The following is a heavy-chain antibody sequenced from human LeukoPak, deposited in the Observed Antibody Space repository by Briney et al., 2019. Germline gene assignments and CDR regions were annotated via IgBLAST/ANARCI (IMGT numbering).Heavy chain of an antibody. D-gene: IGHD3-22*01. CDR1: GGSFSGYY. J-gene: IGHJ4*02. CDR3: ARDLYDSNGYYQRRLFDY. V-gene: IGHV4-34*01. CDR2: INHSGST. Sequence: KSSETLSLTCAVYGGSFSGYYWSWIRQPPGKGLEWIGEINHSGSTNYNPSLKSRVTISVDTSKNQFSLKLSSVTAADTAVCYCARDLYDSNGYYQRRLFDYWGQGTLVTVSS.